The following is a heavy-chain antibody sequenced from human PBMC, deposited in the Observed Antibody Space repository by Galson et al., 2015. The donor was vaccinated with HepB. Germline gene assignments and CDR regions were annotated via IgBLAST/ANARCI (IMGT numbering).Heavy chain of an antibody. CDR2: IIPIFGTA. CDR1: GGTFSSYA. D-gene: IGHD2-21*01. J-gene: IGHJ4*02. CDR3: ARVDGEGYYFDY. Sequence: SVKVSCKASGGTFSSYAISWVRQAPGQGLEWVGGIIPIFGTANYAQKFQGRVTITADESTSTAYMELSSLRSEDTAVYYCARVDGEGYYFDYWGQGTLVTVSS. V-gene: IGHV1-69*13.